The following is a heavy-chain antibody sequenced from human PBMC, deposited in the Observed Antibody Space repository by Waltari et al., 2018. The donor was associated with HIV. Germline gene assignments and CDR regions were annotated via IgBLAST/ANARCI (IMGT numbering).Heavy chain of an antibody. CDR1: GFIFANYG. CDR3: IKDHIERNSVWDYFQD. Sequence: EVPLLESGGDLVQPGGSLRLSCKSSGFIFANYGMSWVRQAPGKGPEWVSGISGDGRDTYYADSVKGRFTISRDNSRNTLYLQMNSLRVEDTASYFCIKDHIERNSVWDYFQDWGQGTLVTVSS. J-gene: IGHJ1*01. V-gene: IGHV3-23*01. D-gene: IGHD2-21*01. CDR2: ISGDGRDT.